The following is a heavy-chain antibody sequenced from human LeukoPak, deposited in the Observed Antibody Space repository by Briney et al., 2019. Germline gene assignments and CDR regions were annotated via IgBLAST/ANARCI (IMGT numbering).Heavy chain of an antibody. CDR2: IIPIFGTA. J-gene: IGHJ6*02. Sequence: ASVKVSCKASGGTFSSYAISWVRQAPGQGLEWMGGIIPIFGTANYAQKFQGRVTITADESTSTAYMELSSLRSEDTTVYYCARDNSGSYPNYYYYGMDVWGQGTTVTVSS. CDR1: GGTFSSYA. D-gene: IGHD1-26*01. V-gene: IGHV1-69*13. CDR3: ARDNSGSYPNYYYYGMDV.